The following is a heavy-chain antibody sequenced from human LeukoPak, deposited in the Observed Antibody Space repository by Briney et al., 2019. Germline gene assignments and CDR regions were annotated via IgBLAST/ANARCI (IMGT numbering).Heavy chain of an antibody. CDR3: ARDRTTYYDFWSGYLFDY. CDR2: IYYSGST. J-gene: IGHJ4*02. V-gene: IGHV4-39*07. CDR1: GGSISSSSYY. D-gene: IGHD3-3*01. Sequence: SETLSLTCTVSGGSISSSSYYWGWIRQPPGKGLEWIGSIYYSGSTYYNPSLKSRVTISVDTSKNQFSLKLSSVTAADTAVYYCARDRTTYYDFWSGYLFDYWGQGTLVTVSS.